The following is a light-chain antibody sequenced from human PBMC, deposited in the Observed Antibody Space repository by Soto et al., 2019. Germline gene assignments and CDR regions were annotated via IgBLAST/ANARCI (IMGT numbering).Light chain of an antibody. CDR3: QQYNTRWT. Sequence: EIVMTQSPATLSVSPGERATLSCRARQSVGSNLAWYQQKPGQAPRLLIYGASTRAAGIPARFSGRGSGTEFTRIISSLQSEDSSVYFCQQYNTRWTFGPGTKVEIK. CDR1: QSVGSN. CDR2: GAS. J-gene: IGKJ1*01. V-gene: IGKV3-15*01.